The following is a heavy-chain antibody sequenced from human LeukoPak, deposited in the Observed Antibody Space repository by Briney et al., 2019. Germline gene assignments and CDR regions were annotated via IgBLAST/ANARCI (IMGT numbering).Heavy chain of an antibody. J-gene: IGHJ4*02. V-gene: IGHV3-30*02. CDR1: GLTFSSYG. CDR3: AKDSSLGDYSNYFFDY. D-gene: IGHD4-11*01. CDR2: IRYDGSNK. Sequence: GGSLRLSCAASGLTFSSYGMHWVRQAPGKGLEWVAFIRYDGSNKYYADSVKGRFTISRDNSKNTLYLQMNSLRAEDTAEYYCAKDSSLGDYSNYFFDYWGQGTLVTVSS.